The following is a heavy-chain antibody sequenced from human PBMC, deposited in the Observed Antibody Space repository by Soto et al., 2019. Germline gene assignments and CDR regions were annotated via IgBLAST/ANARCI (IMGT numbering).Heavy chain of an antibody. J-gene: IGHJ4*02. CDR1: GFTFRSYV. CDR2: TSYDGSNK. D-gene: IGHD3-16*01. V-gene: IGHV3-30*19. CDR3: ARWGTTGGLDV. Sequence: QVQLVESGGGVVQPGASLRLSCVGSGFTFRSYVIHWVRQAPGKGLEWVALTSYDGSNKYYDDSVRGRFTISRDNARNTVDLHMHGLRLEDTALYYCARWGTTGGLDVWGQGTLVSVSS.